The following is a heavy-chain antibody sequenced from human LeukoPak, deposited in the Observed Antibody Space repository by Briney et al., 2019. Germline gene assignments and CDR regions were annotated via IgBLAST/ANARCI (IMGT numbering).Heavy chain of an antibody. V-gene: IGHV4-59*01. D-gene: IGHD3-3*01. J-gene: IGHJ6*03. CDR3: ARADYDFWSENDYYYYMDV. CDR1: GGSISSYY. CDR2: TYYSGST. Sequence: PSETLSLTCTVSGGSISSYYWSWIRQPPGKGLEWIGYTYYSGSTNYNPSLKSRVTISVDTSKNQFSLKLSSVTAADTAVYYCARADYDFWSENDYYYYMDVWGKGTTVTVSS.